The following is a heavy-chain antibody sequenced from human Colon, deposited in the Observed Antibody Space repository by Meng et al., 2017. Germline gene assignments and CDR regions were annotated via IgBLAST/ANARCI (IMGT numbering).Heavy chain of an antibody. CDR2: IYHSGST. CDR1: GGSISSSNW. CDR3: ARVRLDTAMVTLDY. J-gene: IGHJ4*02. Sequence: QVQLEESGPGLVKPSGPLSLTCAVSGGSISSSNWWSWVRQPSGKGLEWIGEIYHSGSTNYNPSLKSRVTISVDKSKNQFSLKLSSVTAADTAVYYCARVRLDTAMVTLDYWGQGTLVTVSS. V-gene: IGHV4-4*02. D-gene: IGHD5-18*01.